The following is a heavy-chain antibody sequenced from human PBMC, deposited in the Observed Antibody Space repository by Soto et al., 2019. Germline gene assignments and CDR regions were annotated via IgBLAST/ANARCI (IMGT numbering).Heavy chain of an antibody. CDR3: ARSRRSRGDGYNPFDY. CDR2: FDPTDSYM. Sequence: GESLKISCRISGYIFTTFCINWVRQMPGEGLEWMGKFDPTDSYMNYSPSFQGHVTISVDESISTAYLQWSSLKASDTAIYFCARSRRSRGDGYNPFDYWGQGTMVTVSS. CDR1: GYIFTTFC. J-gene: IGHJ4*02. V-gene: IGHV5-10-1*01. D-gene: IGHD5-12*01.